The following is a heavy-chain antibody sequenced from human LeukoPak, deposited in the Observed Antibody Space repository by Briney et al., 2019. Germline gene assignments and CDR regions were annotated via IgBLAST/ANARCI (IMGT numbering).Heavy chain of an antibody. CDR2: ISSSSSYI. CDR3: ASVSSNYYYYGMDV. Sequence: GGSLRLSCSASGFTFSSYSMHWVRQAPGKGLEWVSSISSSSSYIYYADSVKGRFTISRDNAKNSLYLQMNSLRAEDTAVYYCASVSSNYYYYGMDVWGQGTTVTGSS. J-gene: IGHJ6*02. D-gene: IGHD6-13*01. V-gene: IGHV3-21*01. CDR1: GFTFSSYS.